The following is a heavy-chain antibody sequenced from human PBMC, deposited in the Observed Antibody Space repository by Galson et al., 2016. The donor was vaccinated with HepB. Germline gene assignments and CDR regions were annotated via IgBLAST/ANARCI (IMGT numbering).Heavy chain of an antibody. CDR2: IKQDGSEK. Sequence: SNFWMNWVRQAPGKGLEWVANIKQDGSEKYFADSVKGRFTISRDNARNSLFLQMDSLRPDDTAVYYCGRAQWIPARRAACFDYWGQGILVTVSS. D-gene: IGHD5-18*01. CDR1: SNFW. J-gene: IGHJ4*02. CDR3: GRAQWIPARRAACFDY. V-gene: IGHV3-7*04.